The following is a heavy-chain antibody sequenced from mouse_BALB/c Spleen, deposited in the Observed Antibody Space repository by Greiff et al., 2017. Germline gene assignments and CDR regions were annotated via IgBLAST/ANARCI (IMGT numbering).Heavy chain of an antibody. J-gene: IGHJ3*01. V-gene: IGHV5-6*01. D-gene: IGHD1-1*01. CDR1: GFTFSSYG. CDR3: ARHGEFITTPPFAY. CDR2: ISSGGSYT. Sequence: EVQGVESGGDLVKPGGSLKLSCAASGFTFSSYGMSWVRQTPDKRLEWVATISSGGSYTYYPDSVKGRFTISRDNAKNTLYLQMSSLKSEDTAMYYCARHGEFITTPPFAYWGQGTLVTVSA.